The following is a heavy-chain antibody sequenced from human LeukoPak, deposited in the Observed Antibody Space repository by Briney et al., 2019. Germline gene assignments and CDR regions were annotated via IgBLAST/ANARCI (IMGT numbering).Heavy chain of an antibody. CDR3: ARSNQADDY. D-gene: IGHD1-14*01. J-gene: IGHJ4*02. V-gene: IGHV3-74*01. Sequence: GGSLRLSCAASGLTFSSYWRHWVRQVPGKGRVWVARINPGGSSITYADSVKCRFTIYRDNAKNTLYLQMDSLRAEDTGVYYCARSNQADDYWGQGTLVTVSS. CDR2: INPGGSSI. CDR1: GLTFSSYW.